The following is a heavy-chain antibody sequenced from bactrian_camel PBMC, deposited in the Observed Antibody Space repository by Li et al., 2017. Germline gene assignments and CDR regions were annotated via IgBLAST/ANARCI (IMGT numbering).Heavy chain of an antibody. Sequence: HVQLVESGGGSVRSGGSLRLSCAVSYMTSCMGWFRQRPGMEREGIVARDYDGTTTYANLVMGRFTAYGDRAKNILYLDMNSLRPEDTAMYYCARTVIYSSAPYYYDYWGQGTQVTVS. CDR3: ARTVIYSSAPYYYDY. V-gene: IGHV3S53*01. D-gene: IGHD2*01. CDR2: RDYDGTT. CDR1: YMTSC. J-gene: IGHJ4*01.